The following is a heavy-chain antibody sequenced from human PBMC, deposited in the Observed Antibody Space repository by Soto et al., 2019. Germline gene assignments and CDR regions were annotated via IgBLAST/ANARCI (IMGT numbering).Heavy chain of an antibody. J-gene: IGHJ4*02. CDR3: ARDLNPRQEMLYALLGY. V-gene: IGHV3-48*01. CDR2: ISGSSSMI. D-gene: IGHD2-8*01. Sequence: EVQLVESGGGLVQPGGSLRLSCAASGFTFSSYSMNWVRQAPGKGREWVSYISGSSSMIYYADSVKGRFTISRDNAKNSRYRQMNSLRAEDTAVYYCARDLNPRQEMLYALLGYWGQGTLVTVSS. CDR1: GFTFSSYS.